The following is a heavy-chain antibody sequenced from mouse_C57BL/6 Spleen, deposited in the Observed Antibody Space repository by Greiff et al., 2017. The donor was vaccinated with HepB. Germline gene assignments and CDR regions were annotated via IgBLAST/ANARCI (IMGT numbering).Heavy chain of an antibody. V-gene: IGHV1-15*01. Sequence: QVQLQQSGAELVRPGASVTLSCKASGYTFTDYEMHWVKQTPVHGLEWIGAIDPETGGTAYNQKFKGKAILTADKSSSTAYMELRSLTSEDSAVYYCTRGKEVMVTAGYYYAMDCWGQGTSVTVSS. CDR3: TRGKEVMVTAGYYYAMDC. D-gene: IGHD2-2*01. J-gene: IGHJ4*01. CDR2: IDPETGGT. CDR1: GYTFTDYE.